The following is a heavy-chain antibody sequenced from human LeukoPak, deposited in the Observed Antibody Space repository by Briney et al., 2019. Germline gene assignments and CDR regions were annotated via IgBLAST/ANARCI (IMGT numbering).Heavy chain of an antibody. CDR2: IYYSGST. J-gene: IGHJ5*02. CDR3: ARRLRLDWFDP. CDR1: DGSISSYY. Sequence: PSETLSLTCTVSDGSISSYYWSWIRQPPGEGMEWIGYIYYSGSTNYNPSLKSRVTISVDTSKNQFSLKLSSVTAADTAVYYCARRLRLDWFDPWGQGTLVTVSS. V-gene: IGHV4-59*08. D-gene: IGHD6-19*01.